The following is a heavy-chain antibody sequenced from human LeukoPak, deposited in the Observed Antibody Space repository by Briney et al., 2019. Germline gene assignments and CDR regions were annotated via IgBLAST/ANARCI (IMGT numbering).Heavy chain of an antibody. CDR3: ARGKMRSTVVGY. CDR1: GGSISSGDYY. CDR2: INHSGST. J-gene: IGHJ4*02. V-gene: IGHV4-30-4*01. Sequence: SQTLSLTSTVSGGSISSGDYYWSWIRQPPGKGLEWIGEINHSGSTNYNPSLKSRVTISVDTSKNQFSPKLSSVTAADTAVYYCARGKMRSTVVGYWGQGTPVTVSS. D-gene: IGHD4-17*01.